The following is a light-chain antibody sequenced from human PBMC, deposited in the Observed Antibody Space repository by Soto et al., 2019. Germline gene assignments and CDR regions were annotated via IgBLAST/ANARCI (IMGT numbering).Light chain of an antibody. CDR3: QQYNNWPFMYT. V-gene: IGKV3-15*01. Sequence: EIVMTQSPATLSVSPGERATLSCRASQSVSSNLAWYQQKPGQAPRLLIYGASTRATGIPARFSGSGSGTEFTLTISSLQSEDFPVYYCQQYNNWPFMYTFGQGTKLEIK. CDR2: GAS. CDR1: QSVSSN. J-gene: IGKJ2*01.